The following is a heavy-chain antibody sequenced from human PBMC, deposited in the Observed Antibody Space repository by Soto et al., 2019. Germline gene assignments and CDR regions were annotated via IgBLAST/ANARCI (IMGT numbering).Heavy chain of an antibody. CDR2: IYYSGST. D-gene: IGHD1-26*01. V-gene: IGHV4-61*01. CDR1: GGSVSSGSYD. J-gene: IGHJ4*02. CDR3: ARGAWELLPWFDY. Sequence: SETLSLTCTVSGGSVSSGSYDWSWIRQPPGKGLEWIGYIYYSGSTNYNPSLKSRATISVDTSKNQFSLKLSSVTAADTAVSYCARGAWELLPWFDYWGQGTLVTVSS.